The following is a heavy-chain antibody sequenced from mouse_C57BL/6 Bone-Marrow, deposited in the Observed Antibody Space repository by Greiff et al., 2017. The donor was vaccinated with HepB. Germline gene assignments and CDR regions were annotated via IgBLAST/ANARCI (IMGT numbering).Heavy chain of an antibody. Sequence: EVKLQESGGGLVKPGGSLKLSCAASGFTFSSYAMSWVRQTPEKRLEWVATISDGGSYTYYPDNVKGRFTISRDNAKNNLYLQMSHLKSEDTAMYYCARGGVVPSYWGQGTLVTVSA. CDR1: GFTFSSYA. CDR3: ARGGVVPSY. CDR2: ISDGGSYT. V-gene: IGHV5-4*03. D-gene: IGHD1-1*01. J-gene: IGHJ3*01.